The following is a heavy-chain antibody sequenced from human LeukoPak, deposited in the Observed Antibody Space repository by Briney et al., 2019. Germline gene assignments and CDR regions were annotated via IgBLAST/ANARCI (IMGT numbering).Heavy chain of an antibody. D-gene: IGHD6-19*01. CDR1: GFSFSRYE. Sequence: GGSLRLSCASSGFSFSRYEMHWVRQGTGKRLEWVSAIGMSGDTFYAGSVKGRFTISRENAKDSLYLQMNSLSAGDTAVYYCVREGRGRSGTNAYDIWGQGTVVSVST. V-gene: IGHV3-13*01. J-gene: IGHJ3*02. CDR3: VREGRGRSGTNAYDI. CDR2: IGMSGDT.